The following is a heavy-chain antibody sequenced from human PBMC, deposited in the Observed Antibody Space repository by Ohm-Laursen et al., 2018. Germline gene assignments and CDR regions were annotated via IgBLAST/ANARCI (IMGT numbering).Heavy chain of an antibody. CDR3: ARALTYYDFWSGYYRPLDY. CDR1: GYTFTSYD. D-gene: IGHD3-3*01. Sequence: SVKVSCKASGYTFTSYDINWVRQATGQGLEWMGWMNPNSGNTGYAQKFQGRVTMTRNTSISTAYMELSSLRSEDTAVYYCARALTYYDFWSGYYRPLDYWGQGTLVTVSS. V-gene: IGHV1-8*01. CDR2: MNPNSGNT. J-gene: IGHJ4*02.